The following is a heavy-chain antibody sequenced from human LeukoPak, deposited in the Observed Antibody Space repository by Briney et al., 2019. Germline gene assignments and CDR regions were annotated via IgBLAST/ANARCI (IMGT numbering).Heavy chain of an antibody. J-gene: IGHJ5*02. CDR3: ATGADGIGPTSRGWFDP. V-gene: IGHV3-21*01. CDR2: ISTSSSYI. Sequence: GGSLRLSCAASGFTFTTFNMNWVRRAPGKGLEWVSSISTSSSYIYYADSVRGRFTISRDNAKNSMYLQMNSLRAEDTAVYFCATGADGIGPTSRGWFDPWGQGTLVTVSS. D-gene: IGHD6-13*01. CDR1: GFTFTTFN.